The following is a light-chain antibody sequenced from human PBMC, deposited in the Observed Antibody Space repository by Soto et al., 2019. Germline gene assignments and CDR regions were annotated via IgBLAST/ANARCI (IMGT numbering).Light chain of an antibody. CDR3: QKYNSYRRT. J-gene: IGKJ1*01. CDR1: QSISSW. CDR2: KAS. Sequence: DIQMTQSPSTLSASVGDRVTITCRASQSISSWLAWYQQKPGKAPKLLIYKASSLESGVPSRFSGSGSVTEFTLTISSLQPDDFATYSCQKYNSYRRTFGQGTKVEIK. V-gene: IGKV1-5*03.